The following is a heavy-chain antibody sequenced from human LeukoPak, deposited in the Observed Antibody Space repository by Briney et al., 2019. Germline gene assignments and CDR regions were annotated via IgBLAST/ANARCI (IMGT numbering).Heavy chain of an antibody. CDR3: ARKPGTSSVVYYFDY. Sequence: GASVKVSCKASGYIFTSYGIAWVRQAPGLGLEWMGWISPYNGNTDYVQKLQGRVTMTTDTSTNTAYLELRSLKSDDTAVYYCARKPGTSSVVYYFDYWGQGTLVTVSS. CDR1: GYIFTSYG. J-gene: IGHJ4*02. CDR2: ISPYNGNT. D-gene: IGHD3-22*01. V-gene: IGHV1-18*01.